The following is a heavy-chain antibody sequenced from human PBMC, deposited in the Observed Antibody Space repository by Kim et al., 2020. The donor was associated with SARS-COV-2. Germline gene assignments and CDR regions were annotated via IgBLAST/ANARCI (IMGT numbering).Heavy chain of an antibody. CDR1: GFTFSSYG. CDR3: AKANSSRTQRGYFAY. V-gene: IGHV3-30*18. D-gene: IGHD1-1*01. CDR2: ISYDGSNK. Sequence: GGSLRLSCAASGFTFSSYGMHWVRQAPGKGLEWVAVISYDGSNKYYADSVKGRFTISRDNSKNTLYLQMNSLRAEDTAVYYCAKANSSRTQRGYFAYWG. J-gene: IGHJ4*03.